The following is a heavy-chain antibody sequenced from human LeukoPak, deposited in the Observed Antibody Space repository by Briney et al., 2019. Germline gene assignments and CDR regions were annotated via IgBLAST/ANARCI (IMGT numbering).Heavy chain of an antibody. V-gene: IGHV3-48*03. D-gene: IGHD3-16*01. Sequence: GGSLRLSCAASGFTFSSYKMNWVRQAPGKGLEGVSYISTSGSTIYYADSVRGRFTISRDNAKNSLYLQMNSLRADDMPVYSSARESPDYVWGSSDFDSWGQGTLVTGSP. CDR1: GFTFSSYK. CDR3: ARESPDYVWGSSDFDS. CDR2: ISTSGSTI. J-gene: IGHJ4*02.